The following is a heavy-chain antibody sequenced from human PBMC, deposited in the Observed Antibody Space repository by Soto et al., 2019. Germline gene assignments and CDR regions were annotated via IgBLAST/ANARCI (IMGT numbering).Heavy chain of an antibody. J-gene: IGHJ6*02. V-gene: IGHV6-1*01. CDR1: GGSVPSNSAA. Sequence: PXQTLSLTSAISGGSVPSNSAACNLIRHSPSRGLEWLGRTYYRSKWYNDYAVSVKSRITINPDTSKNQFSLQLNSVTPEDTAVYYCARVQEEWTNYYGMDVWGQGTTVTVSS. CDR3: ARVQEEWTNYYGMDV. CDR2: TYYRSKWYN. D-gene: IGHD3-3*01.